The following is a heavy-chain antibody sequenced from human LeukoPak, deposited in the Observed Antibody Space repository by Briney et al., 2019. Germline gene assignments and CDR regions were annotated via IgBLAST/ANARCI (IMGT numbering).Heavy chain of an antibody. CDR2: INTDGSST. CDR1: GFTLSSYW. CDR3: ARELGVRVIGDAFDI. Sequence: AGGSLRLSCAVSGFTLSSYWMHWVRQAPGKGLVWVSRINTDGSSTSYAESVKGRFTISRDNAKNTLYLQMNSLRAEDTAVYYCARELGVRVIGDAFDIWGQGTMVTVSS. V-gene: IGHV3-74*01. D-gene: IGHD3-22*01. J-gene: IGHJ3*02.